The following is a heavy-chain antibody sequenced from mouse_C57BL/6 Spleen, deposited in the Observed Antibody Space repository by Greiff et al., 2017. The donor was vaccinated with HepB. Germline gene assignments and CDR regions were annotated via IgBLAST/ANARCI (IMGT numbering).Heavy chain of an antibody. V-gene: IGHV1-80*01. J-gene: IGHJ2*01. CDR3: ARRRGVTTHFDY. CDR1: GYAFSSYW. CDR2: IYPGDGDT. D-gene: IGHD2-12*01. Sequence: VQLQQSGAELVKPGASVKISCKASGYAFSSYWMNWVKQRPGKGLEWIGQIYPGDGDTNYNGKFKGKATLTADKSSSTAYMQLSSLTSEDSAVYFCARRRGVTTHFDYWGQGTTLTVSS.